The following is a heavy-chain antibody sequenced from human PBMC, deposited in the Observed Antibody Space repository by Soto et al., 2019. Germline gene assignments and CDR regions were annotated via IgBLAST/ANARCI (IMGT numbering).Heavy chain of an antibody. V-gene: IGHV4-30-2*01. Sequence: QLQLQESGSGLVKPSQTLSLTCAVSGGSISSGGYSWSWIRQPPGKGLEWIGYISHSGSTYYNPSLKSRVTISVDRSKNQFSLKLSSVTAADTAVYYCARAEMATMHPFDYWGQGTLVTVSS. CDR2: ISHSGST. CDR1: GGSISSGGYS. J-gene: IGHJ4*02. D-gene: IGHD5-12*01. CDR3: ARAEMATMHPFDY.